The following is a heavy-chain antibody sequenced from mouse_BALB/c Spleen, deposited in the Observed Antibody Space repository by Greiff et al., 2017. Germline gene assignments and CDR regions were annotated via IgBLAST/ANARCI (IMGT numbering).Heavy chain of an antibody. CDR3: VRHQRYYGSSDYAMDY. Sequence: EVQVVESGGGLVQPKGSLKLSCAASGFTFNTYAMNWVRQAPGKGLEWVARIRSKSNNYATYYADSVKDRFTISRDDSQSMLYLQMNNLKTEDTAMYYCVRHQRYYGSSDYAMDYWGQGTSVTVSS. V-gene: IGHV10-1*02. CDR2: IRSKSNNYAT. D-gene: IGHD1-1*01. CDR1: GFTFNTYA. J-gene: IGHJ4*01.